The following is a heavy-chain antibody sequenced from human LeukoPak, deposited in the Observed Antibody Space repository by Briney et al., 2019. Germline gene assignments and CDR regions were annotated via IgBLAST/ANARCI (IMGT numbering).Heavy chain of an antibody. J-gene: IGHJ6*02. CDR1: GGSISNYY. V-gene: IGHV4-59*08. CDR3: ARQGYCTSTTCYYYYGMAV. D-gene: IGHD2-2*01. Sequence: SETLSLTCTVSGGSISNYYWNWIRQPPGKGLEWIGYIYHSGGTYYSPSLKSRVTISVDTSKNQFSLRLSSVTAADTAVYYCARQGYCTSTTCYYYYGMAVWGQGTTVTVSS. CDR2: IYHSGGT.